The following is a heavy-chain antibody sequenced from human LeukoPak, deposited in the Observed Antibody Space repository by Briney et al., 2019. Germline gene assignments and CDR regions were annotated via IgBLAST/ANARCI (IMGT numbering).Heavy chain of an antibody. CDR2: INPNSGGT. V-gene: IGHV1-2*02. Sequence: ASAKVSCKASGYTFTGYYMHWVRQAPGQGLEWMGWINPNSGGTNYAQKFQGRVTMTRDTSISTAYMELSRLRSDDTAVYYCARARGYSYGTHPTPNYYMDVWGKGTTVTVSS. D-gene: IGHD5-18*01. J-gene: IGHJ6*03. CDR1: GYTFTGYY. CDR3: ARARGYSYGTHPTPNYYMDV.